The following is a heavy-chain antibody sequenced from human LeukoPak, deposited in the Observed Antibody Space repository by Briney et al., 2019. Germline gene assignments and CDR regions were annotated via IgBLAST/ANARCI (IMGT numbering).Heavy chain of an antibody. J-gene: IGHJ5*02. D-gene: IGHD3-3*01. V-gene: IGHV3-30-3*01. CDR3: ARGAHSTQEITIFGVVHLGWFDP. CDR2: ISYDGSNK. Sequence: PGGSLRLSCAASGFTFSSYAMHWVRQAPGKGLEWVAVISYDGSNKYYADSVKGRFTISRDNSKNTLYLQMNSLRAEDTAVYYCARGAHSTQEITIFGVVHLGWFDPWGQGTLVTVSS. CDR1: GFTFSSYA.